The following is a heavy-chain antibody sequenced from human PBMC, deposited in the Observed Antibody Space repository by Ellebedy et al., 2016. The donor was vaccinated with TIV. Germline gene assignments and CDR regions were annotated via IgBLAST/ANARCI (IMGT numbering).Heavy chain of an antibody. CDR2: ISSSSSTI. CDR1: GFTFSSYS. Sequence: GGSLRLXXAASGFTFSSYSMNWVRQAPGKGLEWVSYISSSSSTIYYADSVKGRFTISRDNAKNSLYLQMNSLRDEDTAVYYCARDTYEASGYDAFDIWGQGTMVTVSS. V-gene: IGHV3-48*02. CDR3: ARDTYEASGYDAFDI. J-gene: IGHJ3*02. D-gene: IGHD3-22*01.